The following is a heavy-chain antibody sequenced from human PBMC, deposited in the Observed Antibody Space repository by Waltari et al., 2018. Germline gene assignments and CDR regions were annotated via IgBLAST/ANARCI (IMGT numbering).Heavy chain of an antibody. V-gene: IGHV3-21*01. Sequence: EVQLLESGGGLVQPGGSLRLSCAASGFTFSSYTMSWVRRAPGKGLEWVSSISSSSSYIYYADSVKGRFTISRDNAKNSLYLQMNSLRAEDTAVYYCARDKRQQVYDYWGQGTLVTVSS. CDR3: ARDKRQQVYDY. D-gene: IGHD6-13*01. CDR1: GFTFSSYT. CDR2: ISSSSSYI. J-gene: IGHJ4*02.